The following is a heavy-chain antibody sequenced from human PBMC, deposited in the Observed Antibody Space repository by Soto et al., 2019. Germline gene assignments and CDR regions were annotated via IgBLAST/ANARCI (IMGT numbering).Heavy chain of an antibody. D-gene: IGHD4-17*01. CDR3: AREDDYGYRYINYGLDV. J-gene: IGHJ6*02. V-gene: IGHV3-30-3*01. CDR1: GFTFNIYA. Sequence: PWGSLRLSCAASGFTFNIYAFHFGRQSPFKCLEWVAVISFDGTKKYYSDSVKGRFTISRDNLKNTLYLQMNNLRVEDAALYFCAREDDYGYRYINYGLDVWGQGTTVTVSS. CDR2: ISFDGTKK.